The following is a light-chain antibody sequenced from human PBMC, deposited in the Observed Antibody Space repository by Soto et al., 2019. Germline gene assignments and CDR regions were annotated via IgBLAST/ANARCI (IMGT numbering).Light chain of an antibody. CDR2: AAS. V-gene: IGKV3-11*01. CDR3: QKYNNWPRK. Sequence: EIVLTQSPATLSLSPGERSTLSCRASQSVSSYLAWYQQKPGQAPRLLIYAASSRATGIPDRFSGGGSGTDFTLTISRLEPEDFAVYYCQKYNNWPRKFGQGTKVDIK. J-gene: IGKJ1*01. CDR1: QSVSSY.